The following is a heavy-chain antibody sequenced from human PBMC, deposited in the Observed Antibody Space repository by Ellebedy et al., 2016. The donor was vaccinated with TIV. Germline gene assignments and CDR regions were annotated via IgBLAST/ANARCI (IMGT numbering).Heavy chain of an antibody. D-gene: IGHD3/OR15-3a*01. Sequence: GESLKISCAASGFTVSNNFMTWVRQAPGKGLEWVSVIYSGGSTDYADSVKGRFTISRDHSRNTVHLQMNSLRVDDTALYYCARGDFLDYWGQGTLVTVSS. CDR2: IYSGGST. J-gene: IGHJ4*02. CDR3: ARGDFLDY. CDR1: GFTVSNNF. V-gene: IGHV3-53*01.